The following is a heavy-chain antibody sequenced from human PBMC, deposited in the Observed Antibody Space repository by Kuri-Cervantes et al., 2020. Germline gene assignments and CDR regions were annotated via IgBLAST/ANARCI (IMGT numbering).Heavy chain of an antibody. CDR2: IIPIFGTA. D-gene: IGHD6-13*01. CDR3: ARGKLSVAAAGTYWFDP. V-gene: IGHV1-69*13. Sequence: SVKVSCKASGGTFSSYAISWVRQAPGQGLEWMGGIIPIFGTANYAQKFQGRVTITADESTSTAYMELSSLRSEDTAVYYCARGKLSVAAAGTYWFDPWGQGTLVTVSS. CDR1: GGTFSSYA. J-gene: IGHJ5*02.